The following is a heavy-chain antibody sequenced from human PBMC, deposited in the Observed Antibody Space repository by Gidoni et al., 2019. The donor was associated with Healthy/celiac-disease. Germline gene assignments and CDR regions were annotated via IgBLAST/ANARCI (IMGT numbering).Heavy chain of an antibody. V-gene: IGHV3-74*01. CDR1: GFTFSSYW. CDR3: ARGSGYYHWYFDL. J-gene: IGHJ2*01. Sequence: EVQLVESGGGLVQPGGSLRLSCEASGFTFSSYWMHWVRQAPGKGLVWVSRINSDGSSTSYADSVKGRFTISRDNAKNTLYLQMNSLRAEDTAVYYCARGSGYYHWYFDLWGRGTLVTVSS. D-gene: IGHD3-22*01. CDR2: INSDGSST.